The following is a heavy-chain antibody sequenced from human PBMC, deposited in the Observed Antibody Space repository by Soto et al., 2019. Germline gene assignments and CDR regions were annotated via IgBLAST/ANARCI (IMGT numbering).Heavy chain of an antibody. D-gene: IGHD5-12*01. CDR1: GYTFTSYY. Sequence: ASVKVSCKASGYTFTSYYMHWVRQAPGQGLEWMGIINPSGGSTSYAQKFQGRVTMTRDTSTSTVYMELSSLRSEDTAVYYCATCLALIGATTPARWPGCDYRDRGTLVTVSS. J-gene: IGHJ4*02. CDR2: INPSGGST. CDR3: ATCLALIGATTPARWPGCDY. V-gene: IGHV1-46*01.